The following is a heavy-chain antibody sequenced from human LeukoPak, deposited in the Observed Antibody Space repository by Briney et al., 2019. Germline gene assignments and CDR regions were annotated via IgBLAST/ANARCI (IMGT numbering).Heavy chain of an antibody. V-gene: IGHV5-51*01. D-gene: IGHD3-22*01. J-gene: IGHJ4*02. CDR3: AQSSGYYANFDY. CDR1: GYSFTHYW. Sequence: GESLKISCKATGYSFTHYWIGWMRQMPGKGLEWMGITYPGDADTRYSPSFEGQVTISADKSTTTAYLHWSSLKASDTAMYYCAQSSGYYANFDYWGQGTLVTVSS. CDR2: TYPGDADT.